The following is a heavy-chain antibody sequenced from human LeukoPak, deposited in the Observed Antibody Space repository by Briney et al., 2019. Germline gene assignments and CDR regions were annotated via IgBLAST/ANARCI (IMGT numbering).Heavy chain of an antibody. CDR1: GGSISSSSYY. D-gene: IGHD2-15*01. CDR2: IYYSGST. V-gene: IGHV4-39*07. Sequence: SETLSLTCTVSGGSISSSSYYWGWIRQPPGKGLEWIGSIYYSGSTYYNPSLKSRVTISVDKSKNQFSLKLSSVTAADTAVYYCATECSGGSCYSNDYWGQGTLVTVSS. CDR3: ATECSGGSCYSNDY. J-gene: IGHJ4*02.